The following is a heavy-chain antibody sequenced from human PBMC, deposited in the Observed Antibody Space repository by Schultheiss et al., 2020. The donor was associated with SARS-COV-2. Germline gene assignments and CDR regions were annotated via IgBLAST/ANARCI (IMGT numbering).Heavy chain of an antibody. CDR3: VRSPTTLDSRAFDI. CDR2: IDPSDSYT. CDR1: GYSFTSYW. J-gene: IGHJ3*02. Sequence: GGSLRLSCKGSGYSFTSYWISWVRQMPGKGLEWMGRIDPSDSYTNYSPSFQGHVTISVDKSISTAYLQWSSLKASDTAMYYCVRSPTTLDSRAFDIWGQGTMVTVSS. V-gene: IGHV5-10-1*01. D-gene: IGHD1-7*01.